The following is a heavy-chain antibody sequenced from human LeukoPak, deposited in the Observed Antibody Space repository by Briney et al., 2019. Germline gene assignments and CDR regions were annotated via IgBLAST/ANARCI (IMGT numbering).Heavy chain of an antibody. Sequence: SETLSLTCTVSGGSISSGGYYWSWIRQHPGQGLEWIGYIYYSGSTYYNPSLKSRVTISVDTSKNQFSLKLSSVTAADTAVYYWARDRRVRYLYGMDVWGQGTTVTVSS. D-gene: IGHD3-10*01. CDR1: GGSISSGGYY. CDR2: IYYSGST. V-gene: IGHV4-31*03. J-gene: IGHJ6*02. CDR3: ARDRRVRYLYGMDV.